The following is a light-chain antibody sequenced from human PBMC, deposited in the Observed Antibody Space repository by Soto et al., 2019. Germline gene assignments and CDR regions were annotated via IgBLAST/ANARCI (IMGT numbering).Light chain of an antibody. J-gene: IGKJ2*01. V-gene: IGKV3-15*01. CDR2: GAS. CDR3: QQYDNWPPYT. Sequence: EIVMTQSPATLSVSPGERATLSCRASQSVSNNLAWYQQRPGQAPRLLIYGASTRAAGFPPRCSGSGSGTEFTLTITSLQSGDFAVYYCQQYDNWPPYTFGQGTKLAIK. CDR1: QSVSNN.